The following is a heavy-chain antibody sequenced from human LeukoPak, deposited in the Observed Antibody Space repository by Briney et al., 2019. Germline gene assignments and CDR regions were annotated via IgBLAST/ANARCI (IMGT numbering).Heavy chain of an antibody. CDR1: GFSFSSFA. D-gene: IGHD5-24*01. CDR2: TSPAGNEI. J-gene: IGHJ4*02. V-gene: IGHV3-30*01. Sequence: GRFLRLSCAASGFSFSSFALHWVRQAPGKGLEWVAATSPAGNEIYYADSVKGRFTISRDNSNNTLYLQMNSLRPEDTAVYYCARVEMPIIAVFDYWGQGTLVTVSS. CDR3: ARVEMPIIAVFDY.